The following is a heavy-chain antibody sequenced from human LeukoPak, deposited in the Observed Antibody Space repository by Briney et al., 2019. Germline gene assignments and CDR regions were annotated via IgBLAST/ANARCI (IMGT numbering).Heavy chain of an antibody. CDR2: ISSSSSYI. CDR3: AYLSISMIVVD. CDR1: GFTFNSYS. D-gene: IGHD3-22*01. V-gene: IGHV3-21*01. Sequence: GGSLRLSCAASGFTFNSYSMDWDRQAPGKGLEWVSSISSSSSYIYYADSVKGRFTISRDNAKNSLYLQMNSLRAEDTAVYYCAYLSISMIVVDWGQGTLVTVSS. J-gene: IGHJ4*02.